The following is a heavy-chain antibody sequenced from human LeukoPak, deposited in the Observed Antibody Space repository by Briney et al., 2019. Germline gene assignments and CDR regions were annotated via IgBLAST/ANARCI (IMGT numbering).Heavy chain of an antibody. CDR1: GGSISSYY. D-gene: IGHD2-2*01. CDR2: IYYSGST. J-gene: IGHJ3*02. CDR3: ARGCSSTCSDAFDI. V-gene: IGHV4-59*01. Sequence: PSETLSLTCTVSGGSISSYYWSWIRQPPGQGLEWIGYIYYSGSTNYNPSLKSRVTISVDTSKNQFSLRLSSVTAADTAVYYCARGCSSTCSDAFDIWGQGTMVTVSS.